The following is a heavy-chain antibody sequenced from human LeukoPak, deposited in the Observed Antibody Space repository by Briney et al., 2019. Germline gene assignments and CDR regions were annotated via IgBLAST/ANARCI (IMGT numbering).Heavy chain of an antibody. CDR2: IGTAGDT. Sequence: GGSLRLSCAASGFTFSSYDMHWVRQATGKGLEWVSAIGTAGDTSYPGSVKGRFTISRENAKNSLYLQMNSLRAGDTAVYYCARAVAGVVFDYWGQGTLVTVSS. J-gene: IGHJ4*02. CDR1: GFTFSSYD. CDR3: ARAVAGVVFDY. V-gene: IGHV3-13*01. D-gene: IGHD6-19*01.